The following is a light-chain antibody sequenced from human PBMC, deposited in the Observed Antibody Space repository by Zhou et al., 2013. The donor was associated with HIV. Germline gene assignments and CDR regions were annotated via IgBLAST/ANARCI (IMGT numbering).Light chain of an antibody. V-gene: IGKV1-5*03. Sequence: DIQMTQSPSTLSASVGDRVTISCRASQSISNWLAWYQQKPGKAPNLLIYKASNLQSGVPARFSGSGSGTEFTLTISSLQPDDFATYYCQQYHSYPWTFGQGTRVENK. CDR3: QQYHSYPWT. J-gene: IGKJ1*01. CDR2: KAS. CDR1: QSISNW.